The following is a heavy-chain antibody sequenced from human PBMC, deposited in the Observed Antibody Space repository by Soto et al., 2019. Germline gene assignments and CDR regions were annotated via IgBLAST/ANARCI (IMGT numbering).Heavy chain of an antibody. CDR2: IYSGGYT. J-gene: IGHJ4*02. V-gene: IGHV3-53*01. Sequence: EVQLVESGGGLIQPGGSLRLSCAVSGFTVSNNYMSWVRQAPGKGLEGVSVIYSGGYTAYGDSVKGRFTISRNNSKTTPYPQMSRTRADVPAVYYCATQPGGGGYWGQGTLVTVSS. D-gene: IGHD2-2*01. CDR1: GFTVSNNY. CDR3: ATQPGGGGY.